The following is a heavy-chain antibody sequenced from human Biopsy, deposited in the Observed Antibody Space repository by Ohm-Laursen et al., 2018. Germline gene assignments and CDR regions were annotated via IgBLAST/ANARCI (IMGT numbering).Heavy chain of an antibody. CDR2: IYTSGSS. Sequence: SETLSLTCFVSGGSLSNYYWSWIRQPAGKGLEWIGRIYTSGSSNKNPSLMSRVTISVDTSKNQFSLKLNSVTAADTAVYFCARDSRGGHLNTTLITGKNLDSWGQGILVTVSS. V-gene: IGHV4-4*07. CDR3: ARDSRGGHLNTTLITGKNLDS. D-gene: IGHD3-16*01. CDR1: GGSLSNYY. J-gene: IGHJ4*02.